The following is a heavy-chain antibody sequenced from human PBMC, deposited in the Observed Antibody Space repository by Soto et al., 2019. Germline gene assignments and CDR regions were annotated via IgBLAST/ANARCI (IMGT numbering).Heavy chain of an antibody. CDR3: ARVDTAMVFPTFDY. CDR1: GGSVSSGSYY. CDR2: IYYSGST. J-gene: IGHJ4*02. D-gene: IGHD5-18*01. V-gene: IGHV4-61*01. Sequence: QVQLQESGPGLVKPSETLSLTCTVSGGSVSSGSYYWSWIRQPPGKGLEWIGYIYYSGSTNYNPSLKCRVTISVDTSKNQFSLKLSSVTAADTAVYYCARVDTAMVFPTFDYWGQGTLVTVSS.